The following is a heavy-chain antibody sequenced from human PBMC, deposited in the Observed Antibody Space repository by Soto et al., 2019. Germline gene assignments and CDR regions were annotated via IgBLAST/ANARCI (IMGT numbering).Heavy chain of an antibody. CDR3: ARDTYYDFWSGYSSAEYFQH. J-gene: IGHJ1*01. D-gene: IGHD3-3*01. V-gene: IGHV1-18*01. Sequence: QVQLVQSGAEVKKPGASVKVSCKASGYTFTSYGISWVRQAPGQGLEWVGWISAYNGNTNYAQKLQGRVTMTTDTSTSTAYMELRSLRSDDTAVYYCARDTYYDFWSGYSSAEYFQHWGQGTLVTVSS. CDR1: GYTFTSYG. CDR2: ISAYNGNT.